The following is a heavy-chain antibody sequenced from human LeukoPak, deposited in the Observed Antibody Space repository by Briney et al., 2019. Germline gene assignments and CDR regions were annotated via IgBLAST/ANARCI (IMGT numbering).Heavy chain of an antibody. CDR2: IRYDGSNK. D-gene: IGHD6-6*01. V-gene: IGHV3-30*02. J-gene: IGHJ4*02. CDR3: AKDLTTQALFRVAARPGFYFAGPDY. Sequence: PGGSLRLSCAASGFTFSSYGMHWVRQAPGKGLEWVAFIRYDGSNKYYADSVKGRFTISRDNSKNTLYLQMNSLRAEDTAVYYCAKDLTTQALFRVAARPGFYFAGPDYWGQGTLVTVSS. CDR1: GFTFSSYG.